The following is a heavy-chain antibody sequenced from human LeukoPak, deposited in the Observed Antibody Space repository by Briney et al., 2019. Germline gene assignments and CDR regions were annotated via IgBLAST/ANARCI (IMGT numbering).Heavy chain of an antibody. J-gene: IGHJ4*02. CDR2: IIPIFGTA. CDR1: GGTFSSYA. D-gene: IGHD6-13*01. CDR3: ARDRGWEGAAAGHYYFDY. V-gene: IGHV1-69*05. Sequence: EASVKVSCKASGGTFSSYAISWVRQAPGQGLEWMGGIIPIFGTANYAQKFQGRVTITTDESTSTAYTELSSLRSEDTAAYYCARDRGWEGAAAGHYYFDYWRQGTLVTVSS.